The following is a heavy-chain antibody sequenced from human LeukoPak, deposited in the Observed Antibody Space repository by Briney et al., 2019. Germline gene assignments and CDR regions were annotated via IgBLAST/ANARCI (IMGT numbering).Heavy chain of an antibody. D-gene: IGHD3-10*01. CDR2: IYTSGST. CDR3: ARGDENETRAQGY. Sequence: SETLSLTCTVSGGSISSYYWSWIRQPAGKGLEWIGRIYTSGSTNYNPSLKSRVTISVDKSNNQFSLKLSSVTAADTAVYYCARGDENETRAQGYWGQGTLVTVSS. V-gene: IGHV4-4*07. CDR1: GGSISSYY. J-gene: IGHJ4*02.